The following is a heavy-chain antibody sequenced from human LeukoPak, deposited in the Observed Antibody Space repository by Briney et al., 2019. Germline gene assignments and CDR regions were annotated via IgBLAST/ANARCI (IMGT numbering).Heavy chain of an antibody. CDR1: GFTFSSYA. V-gene: IGHV3-23*01. J-gene: IGHJ4*02. D-gene: IGHD3-10*01. CDR3: ATGDLWFGELFPGY. Sequence: GGSLRLSCAASGFTFSSYAMSWVRQAPGKGLQWVSSISGSGNFTFYTDSVKGRFTISRDNSKNTLYLQMNSLRAEDTAVYYCATGDLWFGELFPGYWGQGTLVTVSS. CDR2: ISGSGNFT.